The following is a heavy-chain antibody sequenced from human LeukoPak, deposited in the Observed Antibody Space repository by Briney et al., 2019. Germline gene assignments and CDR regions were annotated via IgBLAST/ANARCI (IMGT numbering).Heavy chain of an antibody. J-gene: IGHJ4*02. Sequence: SVKVSCKASGGTFSSYAISWVRQATGQGLEWMGGIIPIFGTANYAQKFQGRVTITADESTSTAYMELSSLRSEDTAVYYCARGAMNWGSREYYFDYWGQGTLVTVSS. CDR3: ARGAMNWGSREYYFDY. D-gene: IGHD7-27*01. CDR2: IIPIFGTA. CDR1: GGTFSSYA. V-gene: IGHV1-69*13.